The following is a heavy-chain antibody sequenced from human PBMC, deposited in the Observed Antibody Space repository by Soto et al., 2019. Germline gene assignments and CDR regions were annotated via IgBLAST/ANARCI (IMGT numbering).Heavy chain of an antibody. CDR1: GGSISSGDYY. D-gene: IGHD1-1*01. CDR2: IYYSGST. J-gene: IGHJ4*02. Sequence: SETLSLTCTVSGGSISSGDYYWSWIRQPPGKGLEWTGYIYYSGSTYYNPSLKSRVTISVDTSKNQFSLKLSSVTAADTAVYYCARGGNDYDARFDYWGQGTLVTVSS. CDR3: ARGGNDYDARFDY. V-gene: IGHV4-30-4*01.